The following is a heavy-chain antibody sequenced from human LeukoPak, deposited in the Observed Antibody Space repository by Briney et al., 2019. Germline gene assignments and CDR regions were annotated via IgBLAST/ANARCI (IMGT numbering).Heavy chain of an antibody. Sequence: ASVKVSCKASGGTFSSYAISWVRQAPGQGLEWMGGIIPIFGTANYAQKFQGRVTITADKSTSTAYMELSSLRSEDTAVYYCARDGWFGELDDYYYYYMDVWGKGTTVTVSS. V-gene: IGHV1-69*06. CDR1: GGTFSSYA. CDR3: ARDGWFGELDDYYYYYMDV. D-gene: IGHD3-10*01. CDR2: IIPIFGTA. J-gene: IGHJ6*03.